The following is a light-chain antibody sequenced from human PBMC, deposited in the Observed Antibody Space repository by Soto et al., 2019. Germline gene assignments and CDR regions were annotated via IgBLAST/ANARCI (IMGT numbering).Light chain of an antibody. V-gene: IGKV4-1*01. CDR3: KQYYSTPLS. CDR2: WAS. CDR1: QSFLVNSNNKNY. J-gene: IGKJ4*01. Sequence: DTLITQSTDSQALSLVERATINCKPTQSFLVNSNNKNYLAWYQQKPGPLPTLLIYWASTRESGVPDRFSGSGSGTDFTLTISSMQAEDVAVYYCKQYYSTPLSFGGGTKVDIK.